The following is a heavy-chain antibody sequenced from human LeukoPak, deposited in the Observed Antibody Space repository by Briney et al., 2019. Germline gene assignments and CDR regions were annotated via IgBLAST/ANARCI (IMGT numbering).Heavy chain of an antibody. CDR3: ARGSIWLYYYYYMDV. CDR2: MNPNSGNT. D-gene: IGHD6-19*01. Sequence: ASVKVSCKASGYTFTSYDINWVRQATGQGHEWMGWMNPNSGNTGYAQKFQGGVTMTRNTSISTAYMELSSLRSEDTAVYYCARGSIWLYYYYYMDVWGKGTTVTVSS. J-gene: IGHJ6*03. CDR1: GYTFTSYD. V-gene: IGHV1-8*01.